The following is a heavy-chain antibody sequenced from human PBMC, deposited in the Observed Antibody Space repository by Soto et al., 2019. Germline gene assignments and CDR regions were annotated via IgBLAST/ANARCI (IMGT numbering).Heavy chain of an antibody. CDR2: IYNSGST. Sequence: PSETLSLTCTVSGGSVSSGSYYWSWIRQPPGKGLEWVGYIYNSGSTKYNPSLKSRVTISLDTSKNQFSLKLSSVTAADTAVYYCARERGYIVVVPADKDVWGQGTTVTVYS. CDR3: ARERGYIVVVPADKDV. J-gene: IGHJ6*02. V-gene: IGHV4-61*01. D-gene: IGHD2-2*01. CDR1: GGSVSSGSYY.